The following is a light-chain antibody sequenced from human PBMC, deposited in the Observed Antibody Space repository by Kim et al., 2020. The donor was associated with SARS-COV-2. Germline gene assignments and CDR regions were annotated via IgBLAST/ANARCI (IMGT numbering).Light chain of an antibody. CDR1: SLRSYY. Sequence: EQTGRITCQGDSLRSYYASWYQQKPGQAPVLVIYGKNNRPSGIPDRFSGSSSGNTASLTITGAQAEDEADYYCNSRDSSGNHNWVFGGGTQLTVL. J-gene: IGLJ3*02. CDR3: NSRDSSGNHNWV. CDR2: GKN. V-gene: IGLV3-19*01.